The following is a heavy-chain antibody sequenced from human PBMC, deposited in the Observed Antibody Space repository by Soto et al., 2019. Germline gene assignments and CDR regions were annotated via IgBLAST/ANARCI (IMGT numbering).Heavy chain of an antibody. V-gene: IGHV4-30-4*01. Sequence: SETLSLTCTVSGGSISSGDYYWSWIRQPPGKGLEWIGYIYYSGSTYYNPSLKSRVTISVDTSKNQFSLKLSSVTAADTAVYYCARERLVVITTSYFDYWGQGTLVTVSS. CDR3: ARERLVVITTSYFDY. J-gene: IGHJ4*02. CDR2: IYYSGST. D-gene: IGHD3-22*01. CDR1: GGSISSGDYY.